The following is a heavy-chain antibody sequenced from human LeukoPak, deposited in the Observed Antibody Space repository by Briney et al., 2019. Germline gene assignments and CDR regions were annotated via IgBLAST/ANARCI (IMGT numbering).Heavy chain of an antibody. J-gene: IGHJ4*02. CDR3: ASLHNPPHYDSSGYSDY. CDR2: ISSSGSII. Sequence: GGSLRLSCAASGFTFSDYYMSWIRQAPGKGLEGVSYISSSGSIIYYADSVKGRFTISRDNAKNSLYLQMNSLRAEDTAVYYCASLHNPPHYDSSGYSDYWGQGTLVTVSS. D-gene: IGHD3-22*01. CDR1: GFTFSDYY. V-gene: IGHV3-11*01.